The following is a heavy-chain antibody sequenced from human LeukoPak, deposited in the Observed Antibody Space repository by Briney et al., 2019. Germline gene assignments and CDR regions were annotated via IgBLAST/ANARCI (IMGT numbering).Heavy chain of an antibody. CDR1: GCSISSGYY. V-gene: IGHV4-38-2*02. J-gene: IGHJ4*02. Sequence: NPSETLSLTCTVSGCSISSGYYWGWIRQPPGKGLEWIGSIYHSGSTYYNPSLKSRVTISVDTSKNQFSLKLSSVTAADTAVYYCARTYNWNFDYWGQGTLVTVSS. CDR2: IYHSGST. CDR3: ARTYNWNFDY. D-gene: IGHD1-1*01.